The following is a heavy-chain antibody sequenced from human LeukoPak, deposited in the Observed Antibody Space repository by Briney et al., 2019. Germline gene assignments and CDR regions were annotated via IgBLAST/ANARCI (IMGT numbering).Heavy chain of an antibody. V-gene: IGHV3-11*06. J-gene: IGHJ5*02. CDR3: ARSTYDILTGYSDWFDP. D-gene: IGHD3-9*01. CDR1: GFTFSDYY. CDR2: ISSSSSYT. Sequence: GGSLRLSCAASGFTFSDYYMSWIRQAPGKGLEWVSYISSSSSYTNYADSVKGRFTISRDNAKNSLYLQMNSLRAEDTAVYYCARSTYDILTGYSDWFDPWGQGTLVTASS.